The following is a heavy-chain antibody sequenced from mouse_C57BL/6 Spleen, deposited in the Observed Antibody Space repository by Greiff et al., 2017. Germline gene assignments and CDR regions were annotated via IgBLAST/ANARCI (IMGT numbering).Heavy chain of an antibody. J-gene: IGHJ2*01. CDR3: AREGDYGSSLFDY. Sequence: QVQLKESGAELARPGASVKLSCKASGYTFTSYGISWVKQRTGQGLEWIGEIYPRSGNTYYNEKFKGKATLTADKSSSTAYMELHSLTSEDSAVYFCAREGDYGSSLFDYWGQGTTLTVSS. CDR1: GYTFTSYG. CDR2: IYPRSGNT. V-gene: IGHV1-81*01. D-gene: IGHD1-1*01.